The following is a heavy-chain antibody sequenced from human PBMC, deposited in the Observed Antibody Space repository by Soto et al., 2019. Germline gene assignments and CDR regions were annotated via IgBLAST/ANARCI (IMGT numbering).Heavy chain of an antibody. CDR3: ARGGKLGSGWYPLYY. Sequence: GASVKVSWKTSGYSFTSNYMHWVRQAPGQGLEWMAVINPSGGSTSYPQRFQDRVTMTRDTSTSTVYMDLSSLTSEDAAVYYCARGGKLGSGWYPLYYWGQGTLVTVSS. J-gene: IGHJ4*02. CDR2: INPSGGST. CDR1: GYSFTSNY. V-gene: IGHV1-46*01. D-gene: IGHD6-19*01.